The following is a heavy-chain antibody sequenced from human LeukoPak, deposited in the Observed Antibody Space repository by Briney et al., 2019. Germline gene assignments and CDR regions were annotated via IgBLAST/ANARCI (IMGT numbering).Heavy chain of an antibody. V-gene: IGHV4-34*01. Sequence: SETLSLTCAVYGGSFSGYYWSWIRQPPGKGLEWIGEINHSGSTNYNPSLKSRVTISVDTSKNQFSLKLSSVTAADTAVYYCARGRDDYGDYSYYFDYWGQGTLVTVSS. D-gene: IGHD4-17*01. CDR1: GGSFSGYY. CDR2: INHSGST. CDR3: ARGRDDYGDYSYYFDY. J-gene: IGHJ4*02.